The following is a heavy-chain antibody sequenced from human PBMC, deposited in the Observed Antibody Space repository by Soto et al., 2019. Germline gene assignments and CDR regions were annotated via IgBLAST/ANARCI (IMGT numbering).Heavy chain of an antibody. CDR3: ARGGPYCSSTSCYQFDY. CDR2: IYYSGST. J-gene: IGHJ4*02. V-gene: IGHV4-59*01. Sequence: SETLSLTCTVSGGSISSYYWSWIRQPPGKGLEWIGYIYYSGSTNYNPSLKSRVTISVDTSKNQFSLKLSSVTAADTAVYYCARGGPYCSSTSCYQFDYWGQGTLVTVSS. CDR1: GGSISSYY. D-gene: IGHD2-2*01.